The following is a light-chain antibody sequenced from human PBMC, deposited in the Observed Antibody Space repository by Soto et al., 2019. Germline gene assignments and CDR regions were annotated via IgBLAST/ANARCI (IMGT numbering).Light chain of an antibody. CDR2: WAS. CDR1: QSVFYSSNNKNY. J-gene: IGKJ1*01. Sequence: EIVMTQPPDSLAVSRGERATINCKSRQSVFYSSNNKNYLAWYPQKQGQTPRMLIYWASTRASGVPDRFSGSGSRTDFTLTLSSLQAEDVQVYYCQQYINDLPAFGQGTKVDIK. V-gene: IGKV4-1*01. CDR3: QQYINDLPA.